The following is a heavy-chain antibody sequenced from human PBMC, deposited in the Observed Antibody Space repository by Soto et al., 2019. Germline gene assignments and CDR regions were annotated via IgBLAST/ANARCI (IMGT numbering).Heavy chain of an antibody. J-gene: IGHJ4*02. CDR3: ASETGDYFFDY. V-gene: IGHV4-59*01. CDR1: GGSISTYY. Sequence: SETLSLTCTVSGGSISTYYWSWIRQPPGKRLEWIGYIYYSGSTNYSPSLKSRVTISVDTSKNQFSLKLSSVTAADTAVYYCASETGDYFFDYWGRGTGVTVSS. CDR2: IYYSGST. D-gene: IGHD7-27*01.